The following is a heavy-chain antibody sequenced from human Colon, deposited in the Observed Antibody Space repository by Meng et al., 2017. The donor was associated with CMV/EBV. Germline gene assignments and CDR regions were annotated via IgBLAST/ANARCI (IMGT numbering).Heavy chain of an antibody. Sequence: GESLKISCAASGFTFSSYAMSWVRQAPGKGLEWVPAISGSGGSTYYADSVKGRFTLSRDNFKSTIYLQMNSLRAEDTAVYHCAKSVITFGGVIQSFDYWGQGTLVTVSS. J-gene: IGHJ4*02. CDR1: GFTFSSYA. CDR3: AKSVITFGGVIQSFDY. CDR2: ISGSGGST. V-gene: IGHV3-23*01. D-gene: IGHD3-16*02.